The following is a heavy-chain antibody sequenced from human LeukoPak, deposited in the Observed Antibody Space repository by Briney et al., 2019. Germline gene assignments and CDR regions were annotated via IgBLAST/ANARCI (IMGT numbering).Heavy chain of an antibody. CDR2: INSADNVE. CDR3: ARDTVNGPFVISLDL. CDR1: GFSLRSSE. V-gene: IGHV3-48*03. Sequence: PGGSLRLSCAASGFSLRSSEMNWVRQAPGKGPEWVAHINSADNVEYYTDSVRGRFTMSRDNAKDLLYLQMNSLRDEETAVYYCARDTVNGPFVISLDLWGQGVLVTVSS. J-gene: IGHJ5*02. D-gene: IGHD3-16*02.